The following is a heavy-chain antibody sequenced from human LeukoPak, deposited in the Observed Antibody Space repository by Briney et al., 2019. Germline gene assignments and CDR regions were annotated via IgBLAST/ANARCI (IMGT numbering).Heavy chain of an antibody. Sequence: PGGSLRLSCTTSGFNFGDYAMTWVRQAPGKGLEWVSGINWNGGSTGYADSVKGRFTISRDNAKNSLYLQMNSLRAEDTALYYCARHPTVVGAMNYYFDYWGQGTLVTVSS. D-gene: IGHD1-26*01. CDR3: ARHPTVVGAMNYYFDY. J-gene: IGHJ4*02. V-gene: IGHV3-20*04. CDR1: GFNFGDYA. CDR2: INWNGGST.